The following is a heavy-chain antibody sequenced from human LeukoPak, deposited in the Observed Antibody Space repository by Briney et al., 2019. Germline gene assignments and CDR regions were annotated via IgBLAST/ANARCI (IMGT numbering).Heavy chain of an antibody. Sequence: PGGSLRLSCAASGFTFNNYGMHWVRQAPGKGLQWVAVISYDGNDKSYSDSVKGRFTISRDNSKNTLYLQMNSLRAEDTAVYYCAKFNSPYGSGSFHDYWGQGTLVTVSS. CDR1: GFTFNNYG. CDR3: AKFNSPYGSGSFHDY. D-gene: IGHD3-10*01. V-gene: IGHV3-30*18. CDR2: ISYDGNDK. J-gene: IGHJ4*02.